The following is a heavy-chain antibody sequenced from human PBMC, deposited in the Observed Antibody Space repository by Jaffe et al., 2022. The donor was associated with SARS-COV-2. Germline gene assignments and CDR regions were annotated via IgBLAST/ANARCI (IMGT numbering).Heavy chain of an antibody. CDR3: ARESTVQCIAARPVCSPYYYYGMDV. Sequence: QVQLVESGGGLVKPGGSLRLSCAASGFTFSDYYMSWIRQAPGKGLEWVSYISSSGSTIYYADSVKGRFTISRDNAKNSLYLQMNSLRAEDTAVYYCARESTVQCIAARPVCSPYYYYGMDVWGQGTTVTVSS. CDR1: GFTFSDYY. J-gene: IGHJ6*02. V-gene: IGHV3-11*01. CDR2: ISSSGSTI. D-gene: IGHD6-6*01.